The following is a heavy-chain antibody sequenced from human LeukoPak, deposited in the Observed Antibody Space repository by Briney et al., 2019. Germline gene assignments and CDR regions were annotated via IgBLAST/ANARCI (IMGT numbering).Heavy chain of an antibody. CDR1: GFTFSSYG. CDR3: ARDRGYGGDFDIDY. Sequence: GGSLRLSCAASGFTFSSYGMHWVRQAPGKGLEWVGVIRYDGSNKYNAYSVKGRFTVSKDNSKNTLYLQMNSLRAEDTAVYYCARDRGYGGDFDIDYWGEGTLVTVSS. CDR2: IRYDGSNK. D-gene: IGHD2-21*02. V-gene: IGHV3-33*01. J-gene: IGHJ4*02.